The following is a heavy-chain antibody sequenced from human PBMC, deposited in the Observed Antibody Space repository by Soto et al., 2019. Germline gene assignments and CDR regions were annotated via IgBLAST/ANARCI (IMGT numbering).Heavy chain of an antibody. J-gene: IGHJ6*02. CDR1: GFTFSSHD. D-gene: IGHD2-15*01. Sequence: GGSLRLSCAASGFTFSSHDMHWVRQAPGKGLEWVAVISFDGRKKYYADSVKGRFTISRDNSKNTLDLQMNSLRGEDTATYYCARHEVFAVMVARDYYGMDVWGQGTTVTVSS. CDR3: ARHEVFAVMVARDYYGMDV. V-gene: IGHV3-30*03. CDR2: ISFDGRKK.